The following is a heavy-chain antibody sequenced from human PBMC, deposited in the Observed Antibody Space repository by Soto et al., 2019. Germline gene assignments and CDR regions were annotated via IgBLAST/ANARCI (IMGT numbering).Heavy chain of an antibody. CDR2: IYYSGST. D-gene: IGHD4-17*01. CDR3: ARHGLTKVTIEWFDP. V-gene: IGHV4-39*01. J-gene: IGHJ5*02. CDR1: GGSISSSSYY. Sequence: SETLSLTCTVAGGSISSSSYYWGWIRQPPGKGLEWIGSIYYSGSTYYNPSLKSRVTISVDTSKNQFSLKLSSVTAADTAGYYCARHGLTKVTIEWFDPLGPGNPGHRLL.